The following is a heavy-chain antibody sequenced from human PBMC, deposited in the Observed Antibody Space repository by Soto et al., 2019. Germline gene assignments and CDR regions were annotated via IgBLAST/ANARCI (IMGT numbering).Heavy chain of an antibody. CDR1: GFTFSSYA. CDR3: ARDPGSSWYGRWFDP. Sequence: QVQLVESGGVVVQPGRSLRLSCAASGFTFSSYAMHWVRQAPGKGLELVAVISYDGSNKYYADSVKDPFTISRDNSKNTLYLQMNSLRAEDTAVHYCARDPGSSWYGRWFDPWGQGTLVTVFS. CDR2: ISYDGSNK. V-gene: IGHV3-30-3*01. J-gene: IGHJ5*02. D-gene: IGHD6-13*01.